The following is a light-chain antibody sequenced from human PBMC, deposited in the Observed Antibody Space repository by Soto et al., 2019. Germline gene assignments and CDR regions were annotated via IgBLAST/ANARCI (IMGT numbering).Light chain of an antibody. CDR2: DDS. CDR1: SSDVGTYKP. V-gene: IGLV2-23*01. CDR3: CSFAGSSTW. Sequence: QYALTHRASVSWPPRQSITISCTGTSSDVGTYKPVSWYQQHPGKAPKVIIYDDSKRPSGVSNRFSGSKSGNTASLTISGLQAEDEADYYCCSFAGSSTWFGGGTKVTVL. J-gene: IGLJ3*02.